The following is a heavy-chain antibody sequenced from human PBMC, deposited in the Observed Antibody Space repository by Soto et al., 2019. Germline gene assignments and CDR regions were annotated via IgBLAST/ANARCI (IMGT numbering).Heavy chain of an antibody. CDR3: ARDPYPENYDFWSGYAAL. Sequence: QVQLVESGGGVVQPGRSLRLSCAASGFTFSSYGMHWVRQAPGKGLEWVAVIWYDGSNKYYADSVKGRFTISRDNSKNTLYLQMNSLRAEDTAVYYCARDPYPENYDFWSGYAALWGQGTLVTVSS. D-gene: IGHD3-3*01. V-gene: IGHV3-33*01. CDR1: GFTFSSYG. J-gene: IGHJ4*02. CDR2: IWYDGSNK.